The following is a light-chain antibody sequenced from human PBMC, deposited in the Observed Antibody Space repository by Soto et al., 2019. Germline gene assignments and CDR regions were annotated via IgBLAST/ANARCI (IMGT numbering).Light chain of an antibody. CDR1: QSVSSN. V-gene: IGKV3-15*01. CDR3: QQYNNWPLYT. CDR2: GAS. Sequence: EIVMTQSPATLSVSPGERATLSCRASQSVSSNLAWYQQKPGQAPRLLIYGASTRATGIPARFSGSGSGTEFTLTINSLQSEDVAVYYCQQYNNWPLYTFGQGTKLEIK. J-gene: IGKJ2*01.